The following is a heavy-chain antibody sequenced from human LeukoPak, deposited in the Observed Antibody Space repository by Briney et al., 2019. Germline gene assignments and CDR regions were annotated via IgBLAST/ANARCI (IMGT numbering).Heavy chain of an antibody. CDR3: ARRPYDFWNLYFFDY. J-gene: IGHJ4*02. CDR1: GYSFTSYW. D-gene: IGHD3-3*01. CDR2: IYPGDSDT. Sequence: KVSCKGSGYSFTSYWIGWVRQMPGKGLEWMGIIYPGDSDTRYSPSFQGQVTISADKSISTAYPQWSSLEASDTAMYYCARRPYDFWNLYFFDYWGQGTLVTVSS. V-gene: IGHV5-51*01.